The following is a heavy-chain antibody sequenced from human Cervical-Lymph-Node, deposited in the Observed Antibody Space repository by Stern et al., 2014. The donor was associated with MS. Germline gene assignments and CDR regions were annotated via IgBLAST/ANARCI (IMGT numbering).Heavy chain of an antibody. J-gene: IGHJ4*02. V-gene: IGHV1-46*04. D-gene: IGHD5-18*01. CDR3: AREHTSMGFGF. CDR2: INPSDGST. Sequence: QVQLMQSGAEVKKPGASVKVSCKAFGYTFIDFYMHWVRQAPGQGLEWMGIINPSDGSTSYAQTLQGRVTMTRDTSTNTFYMELGSLRSEDTAVYYCAREHTSMGFGFWGQGSLVTVSS. CDR1: GYTFIDFY.